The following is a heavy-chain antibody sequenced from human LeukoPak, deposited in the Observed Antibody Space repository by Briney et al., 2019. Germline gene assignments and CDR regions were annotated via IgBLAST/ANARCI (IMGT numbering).Heavy chain of an antibody. CDR3: ARDNSGHFDK. D-gene: IGHD6-19*01. Sequence: ASVKVSCKASGHTFTRNLMHWVRQAPGQGLEWMAIINPNGGGTRYAQKFQGRVTMTKDTSTSTVYMELSSLRSEDTAVYYCARDNSGHFDKWGQGTLVTVSS. V-gene: IGHV1-46*01. CDR2: INPNGGGT. CDR1: GHTFTRNL. J-gene: IGHJ4*02.